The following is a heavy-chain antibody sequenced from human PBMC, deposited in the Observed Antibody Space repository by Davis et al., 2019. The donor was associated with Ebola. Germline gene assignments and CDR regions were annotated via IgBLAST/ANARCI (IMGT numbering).Heavy chain of an antibody. Sequence: ESLKISCAASGFTFSSYAMSWIRQPPGKGLEWIGEINHSGSTNYNPSLKSRVTISVDTSKNQFSLKLSSVTAADTAVYYCRSTVTPHWGQGTLVTVSS. V-gene: IGHV4-34*08. CDR2: INHSGST. D-gene: IGHD4-17*01. CDR3: RSTVTPH. J-gene: IGHJ4*02. CDR1: GFTFSSYA.